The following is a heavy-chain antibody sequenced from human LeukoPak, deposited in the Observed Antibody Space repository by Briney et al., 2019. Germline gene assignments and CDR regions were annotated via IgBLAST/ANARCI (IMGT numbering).Heavy chain of an antibody. CDR1: GGSISSYY. D-gene: IGHD3-9*01. V-gene: IGHV4-59*01. Sequence: SETLSLTCTVSGGSISSYYWSWIRQPPGKGLEGIGYIYYSGSTNYNPSLKSRVTISVDTSKNQFSLKLSSVTAADTAVYYCARGYASEPWLVISRGLGYFDYWGQGTLVTVSS. J-gene: IGHJ4*02. CDR2: IYYSGST. CDR3: ARGYASEPWLVISRGLGYFDY.